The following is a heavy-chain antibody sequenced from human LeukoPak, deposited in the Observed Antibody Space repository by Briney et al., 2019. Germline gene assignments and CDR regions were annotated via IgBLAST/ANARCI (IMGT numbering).Heavy chain of an antibody. Sequence: GGSLRLSCAASGFTFSDYYMSWIRQAPGKGLEWVSYISSSSSYTNYADSVKGRFTISRANAKNSLYLQMNSLRAEDTAVYYCARDLKGSGSYGYIKSYYGMDVWGKGTTVTVSS. D-gene: IGHD3-10*01. J-gene: IGHJ6*04. CDR3: ARDLKGSGSYGYIKSYYGMDV. CDR1: GFTFSDYY. CDR2: ISSSSSYT. V-gene: IGHV3-11*06.